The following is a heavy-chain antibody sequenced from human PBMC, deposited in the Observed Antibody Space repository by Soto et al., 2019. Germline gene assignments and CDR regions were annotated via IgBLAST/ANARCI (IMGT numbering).Heavy chain of an antibody. CDR3: AASSAIAAAGYFKF. Sequence: QVQLVQSGAEVKEPGSSVKVSCKASGDLFNNHAFNWVRQAPGQGLEWMGRISPLFSTTNYAQKFQGRVTIGAVELTTIVNLEVNNLESDDTAMYYCAASSAIAAAGYFKFWGQGTLVTVSP. CDR1: GDLFNNHA. J-gene: IGHJ4*02. V-gene: IGHV1-69*01. CDR2: ISPLFSTT. D-gene: IGHD6-13*01.